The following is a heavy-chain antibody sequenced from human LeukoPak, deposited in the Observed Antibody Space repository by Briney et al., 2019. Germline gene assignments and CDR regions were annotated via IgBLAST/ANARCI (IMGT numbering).Heavy chain of an antibody. V-gene: IGHV3-23*01. D-gene: IGHD6-6*01. CDR1: GFTFSTYA. Sequence: PGGSLRLSCTASGFTFSTYAMSWVRQAPGKGLEWFSAITGGGDDTYYADSVKGRFTISRDNSKNTLYLQMNSLRVEDTAAYYCAKGSSSSRPYYFDYWGQGALVTVSS. CDR2: ITGGGDDT. J-gene: IGHJ4*02. CDR3: AKGSSSSRPYYFDY.